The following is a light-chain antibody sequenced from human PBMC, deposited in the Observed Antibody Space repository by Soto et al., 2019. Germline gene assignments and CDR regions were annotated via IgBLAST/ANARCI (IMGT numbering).Light chain of an antibody. CDR2: AAS. CDR1: QNINTF. CDR3: QQTYISPHT. Sequence: DIQMTQSPSTLSGSVGDRVSIACRASQNINTFLHWYQQKPGKAPKLLVYAASSLQNGVPSRFSGRGSGTDFTLTIFSLQPDDFGIYYCQQTYISPHTFGQGTKVDIK. J-gene: IGKJ2*01. V-gene: IGKV1-39*01.